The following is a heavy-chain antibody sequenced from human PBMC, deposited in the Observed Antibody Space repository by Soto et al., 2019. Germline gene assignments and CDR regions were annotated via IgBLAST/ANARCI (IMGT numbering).Heavy chain of an antibody. J-gene: IGHJ4*02. CDR1: GFTFSSYS. V-gene: IGHV3-21*01. Sequence: EVQLVESGGGLVKPGGSLRLSCAASGFTFSSYSMNWVRQAPGKGLEWVSSISSSSSYIYYADSVKGRCTISRDNAKNSLYLQMNSLRAEDTAVYYCARDAGSYGDYFDYWGQGTLVTVSS. CDR3: ARDAGSYGDYFDY. CDR2: ISSSSSYI. D-gene: IGHD5-18*01.